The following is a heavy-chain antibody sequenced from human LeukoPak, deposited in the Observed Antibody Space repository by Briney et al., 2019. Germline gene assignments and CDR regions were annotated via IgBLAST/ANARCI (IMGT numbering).Heavy chain of an antibody. CDR3: ARSYYDSTGYYLAEYFQH. J-gene: IGHJ1*01. V-gene: IGHV3-74*01. D-gene: IGHD3-22*01. CDR1: GFTFSSYW. CDR2: IDTDGSDT. Sequence: GGSLRLSCAASGFTFSSYWMHWVRQAPGKGLVWVSRIDTDGSDTSYADSVKGRFTISRDNAKNTLYLQMNSLRPEGTAIYYCARSYYDSTGYYLAEYFQHWGQGTLVTVSS.